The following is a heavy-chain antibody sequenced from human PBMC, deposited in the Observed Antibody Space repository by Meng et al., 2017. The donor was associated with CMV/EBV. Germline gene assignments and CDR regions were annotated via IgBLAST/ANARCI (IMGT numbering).Heavy chain of an antibody. V-gene: IGHV4-61*01. CDR1: GGSVSSGSYY. Sequence: GGSVSSGSYYWSWIRQPPGKGLEWIGYIYSSGSTNYNPSLKSRVTISVDTSKNQFSLKLSSVTAADTAVYYCARGGSSSSYYNWFDPWGQGTLVTVSS. CDR2: IYSSGST. CDR3: ARGGSSSSYYNWFDP. J-gene: IGHJ5*02. D-gene: IGHD6-13*01.